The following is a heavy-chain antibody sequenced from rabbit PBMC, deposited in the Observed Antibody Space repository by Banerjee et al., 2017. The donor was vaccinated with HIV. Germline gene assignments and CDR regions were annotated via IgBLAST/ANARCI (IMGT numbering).Heavy chain of an antibody. CDR3: AREDISVWGFNL. D-gene: IGHD4-1*01. V-gene: IGHV1S40*01. Sequence: QSLEESGGDLVKPGASLALTCTASGFTISSSDYMCWVRQAPGKGLEWIGCIYAGSSGSTYYASWAKGRFTISKTSSTTVTLQMTSLTAADTATYFCAREDISVWGFNLWGPGTLVTVS. CDR2: IYAGSSGST. CDR1: GFTISSSDY. J-gene: IGHJ4*01.